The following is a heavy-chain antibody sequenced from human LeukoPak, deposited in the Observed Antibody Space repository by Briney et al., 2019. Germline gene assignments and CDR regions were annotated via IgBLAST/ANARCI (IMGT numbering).Heavy chain of an antibody. CDR1: GGSISIYY. J-gene: IGHJ4*02. V-gene: IGHV4-4*08. CDR2: IYTSGST. D-gene: IGHD3-22*01. CDR3: AVRHYYDSSGYYAN. Sequence: SETLSLTCTVSGGSISIYYWSWIRQPPGKGLEWIGYIYTSGSTNYNPSLKSRVTISVDTSKNQFSLKLSSVTAADTAVYYCAVRHYYDSSGYYANWGQGTLVTVSS.